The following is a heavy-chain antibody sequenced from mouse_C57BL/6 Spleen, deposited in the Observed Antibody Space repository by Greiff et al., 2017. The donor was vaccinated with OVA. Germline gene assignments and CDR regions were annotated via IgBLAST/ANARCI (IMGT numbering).Heavy chain of an antibody. CDR2: IRNKANNHAT. CDR1: GFTFSDAW. D-gene: IGHD2-3*01. CDR3: TKWLLPYYYAMDY. V-gene: IGHV6-6*01. Sequence: EVKVEESGGGLVQPGGSLKLSCAASGFTFSDAWMDWVRQSPEKGLEWVAEIRNKANNHATYYAESVKGRFTISRDDSKSSVYLQMNSLRAEDTGIYYCTKWLLPYYYAMDYWGQGTSVTVSS. J-gene: IGHJ4*01.